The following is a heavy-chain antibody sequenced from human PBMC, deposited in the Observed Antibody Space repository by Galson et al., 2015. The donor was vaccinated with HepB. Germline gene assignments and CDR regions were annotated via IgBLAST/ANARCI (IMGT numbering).Heavy chain of an antibody. Sequence: SLRLSCAASGLTFSNAWMNWVRQAPGKGLEWVGRIKSKTDGGTTDYAAPVKGRFTISRDDSKNTLYLQMNSLKTEDTAVYYCTTDTYYDILTGYNDAFDIWGQGTMVTVSS. CDR1: GLTFSNAW. CDR2: IKSKTDGGTT. D-gene: IGHD3-9*01. CDR3: TTDTYYDILTGYNDAFDI. V-gene: IGHV3-15*07. J-gene: IGHJ3*02.